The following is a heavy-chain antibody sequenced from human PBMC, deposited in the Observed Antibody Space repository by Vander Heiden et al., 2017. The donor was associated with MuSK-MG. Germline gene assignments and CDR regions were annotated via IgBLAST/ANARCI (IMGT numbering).Heavy chain of an antibody. Sequence: QVQLVQSGAEVKKPGSSVKVSCKASGGTFSSYAISWLRQAPGQGLEWMGGIIPIFGTANYAQKFQGRVTITADESTSTAYMELSSLRSEDTAVYYCARDRYDIWTGYYYYMDVWGKGTTVTVSS. D-gene: IGHD3-9*01. CDR3: ARDRYDIWTGYYYYMDV. V-gene: IGHV1-69*01. CDR2: IIPIFGTA. J-gene: IGHJ6*03. CDR1: GGTFSSYA.